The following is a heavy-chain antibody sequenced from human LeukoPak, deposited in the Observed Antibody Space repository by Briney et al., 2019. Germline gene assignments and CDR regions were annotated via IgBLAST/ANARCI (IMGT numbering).Heavy chain of an antibody. CDR2: INPNSGGT. Sequence: ASVKVSCKASEYTFTGYYVHWVRQAPGQGLEWMGWINPNSGGTNYAQKFQGRVTMTRDTSISTAYMELSRLRSDDTAVYYCARDMGGGSCQDYWGQGTLVTVSS. V-gene: IGHV1-2*02. CDR3: ARDMGGGSCQDY. J-gene: IGHJ4*02. CDR1: EYTFTGYY. D-gene: IGHD2-15*01.